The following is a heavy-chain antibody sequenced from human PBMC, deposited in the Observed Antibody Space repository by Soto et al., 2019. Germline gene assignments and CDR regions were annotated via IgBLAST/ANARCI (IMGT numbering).Heavy chain of an antibody. Sequence: GGSLRLSCAASGFTFSSYAMHWVRQAPGKGLEWVAVISYDGSNKYYADSVKGRFTISRDNSKNTLYLQMNSLRAEDTAVYYCARVAARPGEFDYWGQGTLVTVS. J-gene: IGHJ4*02. CDR3: ARVAARPGEFDY. D-gene: IGHD6-6*01. V-gene: IGHV3-30-3*01. CDR1: GFTFSSYA. CDR2: ISYDGSNK.